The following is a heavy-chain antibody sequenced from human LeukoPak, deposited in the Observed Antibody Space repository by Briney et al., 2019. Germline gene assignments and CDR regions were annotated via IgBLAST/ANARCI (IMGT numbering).Heavy chain of an antibody. CDR3: TKDWLYSSSPLGFDS. CDR1: GFTFSSYA. D-gene: IGHD6-13*01. J-gene: IGHJ4*02. V-gene: IGHV3-23*01. Sequence: GGSLRLSCAASGFTFSSYAMSWVRQAPGKGLEWVSGISDSGGKTYSADSVKGRFTISRDNSKNTLYLEMNSLRAEDTAVYYCTKDWLYSSSPLGFDSWGQGTLVTVSS. CDR2: ISDSGGKT.